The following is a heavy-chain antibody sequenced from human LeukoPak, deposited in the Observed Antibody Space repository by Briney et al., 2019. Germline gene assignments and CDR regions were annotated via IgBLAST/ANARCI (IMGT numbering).Heavy chain of an antibody. CDR2: IIPILGIA. V-gene: IGHV1-69*04. CDR3: ARGPGLPSQTPFDP. D-gene: IGHD2-15*01. CDR1: GGTFSSYA. J-gene: IGHJ5*02. Sequence: VASVKVSFKASGGTFSSYAISWVRQAPGQGLEWMGRIIPILGIANYAQKFQGRVTITADKSTSTAYMELSSLRSEDTAVYYCARGPGLPSQTPFDPWGQRTLVTVSS.